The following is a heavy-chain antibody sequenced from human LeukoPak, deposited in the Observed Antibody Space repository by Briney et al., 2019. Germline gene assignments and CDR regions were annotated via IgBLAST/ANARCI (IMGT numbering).Heavy chain of an antibody. CDR1: GYTFTSNY. V-gene: IGHV1-2*02. Sequence: ASVKVSCKAFGYTFTSNYMHWVRQAPGQGLEWMGWINPNSGGTNYAQKFQGRVTMTRDTSISTAYMELSRLRSDDTAVYYCARERVGATSNYYYYYMDVWGKGTRSPSP. CDR2: INPNSGGT. J-gene: IGHJ6*03. CDR3: ARERVGATSNYYYYYMDV. D-gene: IGHD1-26*01.